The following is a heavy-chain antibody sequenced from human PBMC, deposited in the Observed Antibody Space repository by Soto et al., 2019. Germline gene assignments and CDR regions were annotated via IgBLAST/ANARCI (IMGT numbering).Heavy chain of an antibody. J-gene: IGHJ6*03. CDR2: INPNSGGT. D-gene: IGHD6-13*01. Sequence: ASGKVCCKASGYTFTGYDMHWVRQAPGQGLEWMGWINPNSGGTNYAQKFQGWVTMTRDTSISTAYMELSRLRSDDTAVYYCARAKAYSSSWYKSSYYYYMDVWGKGTTVTVS. CDR3: ARAKAYSSSWYKSSYYYYMDV. V-gene: IGHV1-2*04. CDR1: GYTFTGYD.